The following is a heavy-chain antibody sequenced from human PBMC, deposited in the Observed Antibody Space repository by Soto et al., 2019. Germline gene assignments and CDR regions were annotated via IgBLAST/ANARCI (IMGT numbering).Heavy chain of an antibody. Sequence: SETLSLTCTVSGGSISSYYWSWIRQPPGKGLEWIGYIYYSGSTNYNPSLKSRVTISVDTSKNQFSLKLSSVTAADTAVYYCARDREYSSNYYYMDVWGKGTTVTVSS. CDR2: IYYSGST. CDR3: ARDREYSSNYYYMDV. D-gene: IGHD6-6*01. V-gene: IGHV4-59*01. CDR1: GGSISSYY. J-gene: IGHJ6*03.